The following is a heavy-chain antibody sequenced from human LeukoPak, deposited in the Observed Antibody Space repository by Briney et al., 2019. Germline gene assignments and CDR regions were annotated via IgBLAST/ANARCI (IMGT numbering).Heavy chain of an antibody. J-gene: IGHJ4*02. CDR1: GFTISYYW. D-gene: IGHD4-23*01. CDR2: IKQDGSDK. CDR3: AVTVVIQSLFDY. V-gene: IGHV3-7*05. Sequence: RSLRLSCAASGFTISYYWMSWVRQAPGKGLEWVANIKQDGSDKYYVDSVKGRFTISRDNAKNPLYLQMNSLRAEDTAVYYCAVTVVIQSLFDYWGQGTLVTVS.